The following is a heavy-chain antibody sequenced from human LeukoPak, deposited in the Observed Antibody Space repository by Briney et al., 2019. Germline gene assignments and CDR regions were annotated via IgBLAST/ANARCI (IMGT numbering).Heavy chain of an antibody. J-gene: IGHJ4*02. Sequence: PGGSLRLSCAASGFTFSSYAMSWIRQAPGKGLEWVSAMCGSGGSTYYADSVKGRFTISRDNSKNTLYLQMNSLRAEDTAVYYCAKGGSGHSVGGSCYYDYWGQGTLVTVSS. CDR2: MCGSGGST. CDR3: AKGGSGHSVGGSCYYDY. D-gene: IGHD2-15*01. CDR1: GFTFSSYA. V-gene: IGHV3-23*01.